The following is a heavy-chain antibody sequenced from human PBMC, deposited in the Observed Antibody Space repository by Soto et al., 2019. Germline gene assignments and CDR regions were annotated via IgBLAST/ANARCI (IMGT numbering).Heavy chain of an antibody. CDR1: GGSISSYY. Sequence: SETLSLTCTVSGGSISSYYWSWIRQPPGKGLEWIGYIYYSGSTNYNPSLKSRVTISVDTSKNQFSLKLSSVTAADTAVYYCATRTKSPTFPAYYYYYYMDVWGKGTTVTVSS. J-gene: IGHJ6*03. CDR2: IYYSGST. D-gene: IGHD3-16*01. V-gene: IGHV4-59*08. CDR3: ATRTKSPTFPAYYYYYYMDV.